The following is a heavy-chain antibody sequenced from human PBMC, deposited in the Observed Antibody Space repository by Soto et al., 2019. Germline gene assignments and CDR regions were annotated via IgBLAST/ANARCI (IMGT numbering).Heavy chain of an antibody. J-gene: IGHJ6*02. CDR1: GFTFNSYG. V-gene: IGHV3-30*18. Sequence: QVQLVESGGGVVQPGRSLRLSCAASGFTFNSYGMHWVRQAPGKGLEWVTIISYDGSNKYYADSVKGRFTISRDNSENTVSLQMDSLRDEDTAVYYCAKDLSTTVTGYYLHYGMDVWGQGTTVTVSS. CDR3: AKDLSTTVTGYYLHYGMDV. CDR2: ISYDGSNK. D-gene: IGHD4-4*01.